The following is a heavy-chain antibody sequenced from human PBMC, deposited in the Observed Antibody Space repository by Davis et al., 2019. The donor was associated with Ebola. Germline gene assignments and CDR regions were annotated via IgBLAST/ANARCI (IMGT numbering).Heavy chain of an antibody. J-gene: IGHJ4*02. CDR2: ISSSSTTT. CDR1: GFTFSDYY. CDR3: ASPYKGSWSGPEGIDY. V-gene: IGHV3-11*04. Sequence: PGGSLRLSCAASGFTFSDYYMSWIRQAPGKGLEWVSYISSSSTTTYYADSVKGRFTISRDNAKNSLYLQMNSLRAEDTAVYYCASPYKGSWSGPEGIDYWGQGTLVTVSS. D-gene: IGHD2-15*01.